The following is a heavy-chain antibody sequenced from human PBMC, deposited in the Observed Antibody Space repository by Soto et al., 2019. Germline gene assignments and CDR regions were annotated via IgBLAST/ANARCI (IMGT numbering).Heavy chain of an antibody. J-gene: IGHJ4*02. CDR1: GGTFSSYT. D-gene: IGHD6-13*01. V-gene: IGHV1-69*04. CDR3: ERDQYSSNVGGY. CDR2: INPILGIA. Sequence: ASVKLSCKASGGTFSSYTISWVRQAPGQGVEWMGRINPILGIANYVQKFQGRVTITADKSTSTAYMELASLRSEDTAVYYCERDQYSSNVGGYWGQGTLVTVSS.